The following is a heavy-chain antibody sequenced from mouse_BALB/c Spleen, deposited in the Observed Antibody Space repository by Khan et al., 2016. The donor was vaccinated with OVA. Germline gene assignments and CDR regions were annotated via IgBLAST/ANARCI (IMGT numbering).Heavy chain of an antibody. Sequence: QVQLQQSGPGLIQPSQSLSITCTVSGFSLTSYGVHWVRQSPGKGLEWLGVIWSGGTTDYNVAFISRLTISKDNSKSHVFLKMNSLQANDTDIYYGASLYEYGEGFAYWGQGTLVTVSA. V-gene: IGHV2-2*02. CDR2: IWSGGTT. CDR1: GFSLTSYG. J-gene: IGHJ3*01. CDR3: ASLYEYGEGFAY. D-gene: IGHD2-4*01.